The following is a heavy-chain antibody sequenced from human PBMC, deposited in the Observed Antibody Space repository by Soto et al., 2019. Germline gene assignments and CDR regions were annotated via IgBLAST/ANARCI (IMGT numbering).Heavy chain of an antibody. D-gene: IGHD5-12*01. J-gene: IGHJ6*02. CDR1: GYTFTGYY. CDR3: AREGGYSGYDWSFSSSWYFYYYGMDV. Sequence: ASVKVSCKASGYTFTGYYMHWVRQAPGQGLEWMGWINPNSGGTNYAQKFQGRVTMTRDTSISTAYMELSRLRSDDTAVYYCAREGGYSGYDWSFSSSWYFYYYGMDVWGQGTTVTVSS. V-gene: IGHV1-2*02. CDR2: INPNSGGT.